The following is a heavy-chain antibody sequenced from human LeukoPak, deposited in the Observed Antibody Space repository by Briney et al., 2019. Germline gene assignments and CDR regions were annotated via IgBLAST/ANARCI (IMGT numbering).Heavy chain of an antibody. CDR3: ARDFGRWYFDY. V-gene: IGHV3-23*01. J-gene: IGHJ4*02. D-gene: IGHD4-23*01. CDR1: GFTFSSYA. Sequence: GGSLRLSCAASGFTFSSYAVSWVRQAPGKGLEWVSAISGSGGSTYYADSVKGRFTISRDNSKNTLYLQMNSLRAEDTAVYYCARDFGRWYFDYWGQGTLVTVSS. CDR2: ISGSGGST.